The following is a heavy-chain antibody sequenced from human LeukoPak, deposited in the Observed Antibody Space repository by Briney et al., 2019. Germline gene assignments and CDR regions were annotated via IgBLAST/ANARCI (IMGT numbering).Heavy chain of an antibody. Sequence: SVKVSCKASGGTFSSYAISWVRQAPGQGLEWMGRIIPILGIANYAQKFQGRVTITADKSTSTAYMELSSLRSEGTAVYYCAREPGYCSGGSCYYYYYGMDVWGQGTTVTVSS. V-gene: IGHV1-69*04. CDR2: IIPILGIA. D-gene: IGHD2-15*01. CDR1: GGTFSSYA. CDR3: AREPGYCSGGSCYYYYYGMDV. J-gene: IGHJ6*02.